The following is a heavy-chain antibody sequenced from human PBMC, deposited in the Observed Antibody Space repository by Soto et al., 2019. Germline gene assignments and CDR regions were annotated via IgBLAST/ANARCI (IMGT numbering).Heavy chain of an antibody. V-gene: IGHV1-18*01. CDR2: ISPYNDQT. J-gene: IGHJ6*02. Sequence: QVQLVQSASEVMMPGASVKVSCKASGYTFIRYGITWVRQAPGQRLEWMGWISPYNDQTIYAQKLQGRVTMTADTSTRTVYMQLRSLKSDATAVYYCARGGYYDNVWGKLSHYGLDVWGQGTSVTVSS. CDR3: ARGGYYDNVWGKLSHYGLDV. D-gene: IGHD3-16*01. CDR1: GYTFIRYG.